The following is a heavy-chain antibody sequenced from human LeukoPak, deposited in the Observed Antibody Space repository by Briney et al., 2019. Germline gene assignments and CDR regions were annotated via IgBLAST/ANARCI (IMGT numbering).Heavy chain of an antibody. CDR1: GFPFSSYA. J-gene: IGHJ2*01. D-gene: IGHD2-2*02. CDR3: VRNGCSATNCYIFLGDWYFDL. V-gene: IGHV3-23*01. Sequence: GGSLRLSCAASGFPFSSYAMGWVRQAPGKGLEWVSSIRGNGERTFYADSVKGRFTISRDNSKNTVSLQMTSLEAEDTAVYYCVRNGCSATNCYIFLGDWYFDLWGRGTLVTVSS. CDR2: IRGNGERT.